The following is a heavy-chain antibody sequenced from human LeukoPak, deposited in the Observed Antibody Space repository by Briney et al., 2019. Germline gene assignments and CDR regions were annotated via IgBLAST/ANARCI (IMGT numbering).Heavy chain of an antibody. CDR3: AKIGRAAAGTFDAFDI. V-gene: IGHV4-39*01. Sequence: SETLSLTCTVSGGSINNRDYYWGWIRQPPGKGLEWIGNIYYSGSTYYKSSLKSRVTISVDTSKNQFSLKLSSVTAADTAVYYCAKIGRAAAGTFDAFDIWGQGTMVTVSS. CDR1: GGSINNRDYY. D-gene: IGHD6-13*01. CDR2: IYYSGST. J-gene: IGHJ3*02.